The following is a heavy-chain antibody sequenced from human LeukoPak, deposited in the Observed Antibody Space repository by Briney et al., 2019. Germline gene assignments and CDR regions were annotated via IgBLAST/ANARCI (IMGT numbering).Heavy chain of an antibody. CDR1: GFTFSSYS. CDR2: ISSSSTYI. V-gene: IGHV3-21*01. Sequence: GGSLRLSCAASGFTFSSYSMDWVRQAPGKGLEWVSSISSSSTYIYYTDSVKGRFTISRDNAKNSLFLQMNSLRAEDTAVYYCARVGGGVGVTLDYWGQGTLVTVSS. D-gene: IGHD1-26*01. J-gene: IGHJ4*02. CDR3: ARVGGGVGVTLDY.